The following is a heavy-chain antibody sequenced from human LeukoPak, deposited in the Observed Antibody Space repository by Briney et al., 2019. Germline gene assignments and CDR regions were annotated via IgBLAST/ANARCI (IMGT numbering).Heavy chain of an antibody. CDR3: ARGLRYSGSYYGAFDI. CDR1: GGSISSSNW. J-gene: IGHJ3*02. CDR2: INHRGST. V-gene: IGHV4-4*02. Sequence: PSETLSLTCAVSGGSISSSNWWSWVRQPPGKGLEWMGEINHRGSTKSNPSLKSRVTISVDTSKNQFSLKVSSVTAADTAVYYCARGLRYSGSYYGAFDIWGQATMLTVSS. D-gene: IGHD1-26*01.